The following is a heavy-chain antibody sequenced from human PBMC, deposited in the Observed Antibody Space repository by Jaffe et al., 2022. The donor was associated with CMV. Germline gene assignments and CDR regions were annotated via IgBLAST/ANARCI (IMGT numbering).Heavy chain of an antibody. CDR3: ARGRARYYYDSSGYYFRRVGASHHDAFDI. V-gene: IGHV4-34*01. J-gene: IGHJ3*02. CDR2: INHSGST. Sequence: QVQLQQWGAGLLKPSETLSLTCAVYGGSFSGYYWSWIRQPPGKGLEWIGEINHSGSTNYNPSLKSRVTISVDTSKNQFSLKLSSVTAADTAVYYCARGRARYYYDSSGYYFRRVGASHHDAFDIWGQGTMVTVSS. D-gene: IGHD3-22*01. CDR1: GGSFSGYY.